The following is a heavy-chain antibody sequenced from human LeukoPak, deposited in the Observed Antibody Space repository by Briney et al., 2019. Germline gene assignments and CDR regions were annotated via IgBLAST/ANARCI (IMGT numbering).Heavy chain of an antibody. CDR2: IYYTGST. V-gene: IGHV4-39*07. Sequence: SETLSLTCAVSGASISSSAYYWDWIRQPPGKGLEWIGSIYYTGSTYYRASLKSRVTISIDTSKNQFSLTLNSVTAADTAVYYCAREGEQSSSYFDYWGQGTLVTVSS. D-gene: IGHD1/OR15-1a*01. CDR1: GASISSSAYY. J-gene: IGHJ4*02. CDR3: AREGEQSSSYFDY.